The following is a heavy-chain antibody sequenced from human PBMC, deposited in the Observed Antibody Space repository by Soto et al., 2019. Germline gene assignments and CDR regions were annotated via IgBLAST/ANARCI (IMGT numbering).Heavy chain of an antibody. V-gene: IGHV1-69*01. D-gene: IGHD5-18*01. CDR1: GGTFSSYA. Sequence: QVQLVQSGAEVKKPGSSVKVSCTASGGTFSSYAISWVRQAPGQGLEWMGGIIPIFGTANYAQKFQGRVTITADESTSTAYMELSSLRSEDTAVYYCAREVPVDTAMVGLSYYFDYWGQGTLVTVSS. CDR2: IIPIFGTA. CDR3: AREVPVDTAMVGLSYYFDY. J-gene: IGHJ4*02.